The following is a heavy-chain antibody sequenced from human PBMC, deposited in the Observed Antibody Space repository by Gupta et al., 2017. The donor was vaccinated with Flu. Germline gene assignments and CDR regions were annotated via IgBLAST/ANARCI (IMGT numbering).Heavy chain of an antibody. CDR1: RFTFSSYA. CDR2: IRGSGDST. CDR3: AKDQYGGNSGVLDY. J-gene: IGHJ4*02. Sequence: EVQLLESGEGLVQPGGSLRLSCAASRFTFSSYAMSWVRQAPGKGLEWVSAIRGSGDSTYYADSVKGRFTISRDNSKNTLYLQMNSLRAEDTAVYYCAKDQYGGNSGVLDYWGQGTLVTVSS. D-gene: IGHD2-21*02. V-gene: IGHV3-23*01.